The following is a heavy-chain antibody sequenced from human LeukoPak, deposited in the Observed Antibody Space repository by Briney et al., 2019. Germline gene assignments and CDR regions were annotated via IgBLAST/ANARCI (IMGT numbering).Heavy chain of an antibody. J-gene: IGHJ4*01. CDR3: AKSVVVGYFDY. V-gene: IGHV3-33*06. D-gene: IGHD2-2*01. Sequence: GGSLRLSCAASGFTFSSYGMHWVRQAPGKGLEWVAVTWYGENNKYYADSVKGRFTISRANSKNTLYLQMNSLRAKDTAVYSGAKSVVVGYFDYWGHGTLVTVSS. CDR2: TWYGENNK. CDR1: GFTFSSYG.